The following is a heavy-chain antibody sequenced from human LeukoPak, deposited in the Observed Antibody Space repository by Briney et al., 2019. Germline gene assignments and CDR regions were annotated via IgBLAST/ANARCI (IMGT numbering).Heavy chain of an antibody. D-gene: IGHD3-10*01. CDR1: GVSFSSSPYF. Sequence: SETLSLTCTVSGVSFSSSPYFWGWIRQPPGKGLEWIGYIYYSGSTNYNPSLKSRVTISVDTSKNQFSLKLSSVTAADTAVYYCARGYGSGSYLGYYYYYYMDVWGKGTTVTISS. CDR2: IYYSGST. CDR3: ARGYGSGSYLGYYYYYYMDV. J-gene: IGHJ6*03. V-gene: IGHV4-61*01.